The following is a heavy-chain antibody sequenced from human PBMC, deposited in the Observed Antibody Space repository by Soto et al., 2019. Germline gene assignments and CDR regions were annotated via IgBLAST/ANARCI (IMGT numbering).Heavy chain of an antibody. V-gene: IGHV4-59*01. D-gene: IGHD5-18*01. CDR1: GGSISPYY. J-gene: IGHJ3*02. Sequence: QVQLQESGPGLVKTSETLSLTCTVSGGSISPYYWSWIRQSPGKGLEWIGYIFYRGSTNYNPSLKNRXXLXVXKSKTQFSLKLSSVTAADTAVYSCARAVSAMAPSDIWGQGTMVTVSS. CDR2: IFYRGST. CDR3: ARAVSAMAPSDI.